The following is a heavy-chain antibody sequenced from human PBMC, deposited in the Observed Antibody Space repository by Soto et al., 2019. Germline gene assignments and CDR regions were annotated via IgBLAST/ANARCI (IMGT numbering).Heavy chain of an antibody. V-gene: IGHV3-66*01. CDR3: VSGRYDSVRLGMDV. J-gene: IGHJ6*02. CDR2: LNSGGST. CDR1: GVTVRSNY. D-gene: IGHD3-3*01. Sequence: EVQLVESGGGLVQPGGSLRLSGAASGVTVRSNYMTWVRQAPGKGLEWVSLLNSGGSTNYADSVKGRFTISRDISKNTVDLQMNSLRAEDTAVYYCVSGRYDSVRLGMDVWGQGTTVTVSS.